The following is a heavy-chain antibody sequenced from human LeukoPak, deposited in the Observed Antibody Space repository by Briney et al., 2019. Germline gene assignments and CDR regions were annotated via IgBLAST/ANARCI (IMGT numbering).Heavy chain of an antibody. J-gene: IGHJ4*02. CDR3: ARDYYDGSGPFFYFDY. D-gene: IGHD3-22*01. V-gene: IGHV1-69*13. CDR1: GGTFSSYA. Sequence: ASVKVSCKASGGTFSSYAISWVRQAPGQGLEWMGGIIPIFGTANYAQKFQGRVTITADESTSTAYMELSSLRSEDTAVYYCARDYYDGSGPFFYFDYWGQGTLVTVSS. CDR2: IIPIFGTA.